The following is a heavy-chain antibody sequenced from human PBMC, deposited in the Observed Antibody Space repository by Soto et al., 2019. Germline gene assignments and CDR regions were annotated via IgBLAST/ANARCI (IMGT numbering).Heavy chain of an antibody. V-gene: IGHV1-46*01. CDR2: INPSGGST. CDR3: ARDRTHTAMVSGLNDD. CDR1: GYPFTSYY. J-gene: IGHJ4*02. D-gene: IGHD5-18*01. Sequence: SLQVSCTACGYPFTSYYMHWVRQAPGQGLEWMGIINPSGGSTSYAQKFQGRVTMTRDTSTSTVYMELSSLRSEDTAVYYCARDRTHTAMVSGLNDDWGKG.